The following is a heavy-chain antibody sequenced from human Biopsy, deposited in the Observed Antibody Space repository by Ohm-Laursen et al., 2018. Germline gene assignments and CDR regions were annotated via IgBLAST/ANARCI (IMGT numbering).Heavy chain of an antibody. CDR2: IYYSGST. J-gene: IGHJ4*03. D-gene: IGHD1-26*01. V-gene: IGHV4-59*01. CDR1: GGSIGSFF. Sequence: PSQTLSLTCTVSGGSIGSFFWSWIRQPPGKGLEWIGYIYYSGSTNYNPSLRSRVTISVDRSKNQFSLELSSVTAADTAVYYCARVGAGAPSIDYFDYWGQGTTVTVSS. CDR3: ARVGAGAPSIDYFDY.